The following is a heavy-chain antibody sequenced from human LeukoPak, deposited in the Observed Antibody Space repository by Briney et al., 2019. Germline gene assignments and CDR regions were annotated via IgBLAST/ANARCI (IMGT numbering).Heavy chain of an antibody. Sequence: ASVTVSCTASGYTFSNYGFSWVRQAPGQGLEWMGWISAYNGNTNYAQKLQGRVTMTTDTSTSTAYMELRSLRSDDTAVYYCARGRYCSDGNCYHNWFDPWGQGTLVTVSS. V-gene: IGHV1-18*01. CDR1: GYTFSNYG. CDR3: ARGRYCSDGNCYHNWFDP. J-gene: IGHJ5*02. D-gene: IGHD2-15*01. CDR2: ISAYNGNT.